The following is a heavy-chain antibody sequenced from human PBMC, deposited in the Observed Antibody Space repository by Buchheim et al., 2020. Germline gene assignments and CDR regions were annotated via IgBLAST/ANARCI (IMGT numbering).Heavy chain of an antibody. CDR3: ARTSSFDY. Sequence: QVQLVQSGAEVKKPGASVKVSCKASGFTLTDYYMHWVRQAPGQGLEWMGWINPDSGGTNYAQKFQGRVTMTRDTSINTPYMELSSLTSDDSAVYYCARTSSFDYWGQGTL. CDR1: GFTLTDYY. V-gene: IGHV1-2*02. J-gene: IGHJ4*02. CDR2: INPDSGGT.